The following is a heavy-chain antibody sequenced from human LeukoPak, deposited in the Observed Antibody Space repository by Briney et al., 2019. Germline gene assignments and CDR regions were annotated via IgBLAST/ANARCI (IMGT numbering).Heavy chain of an antibody. CDR3: ARLGEYSNWFDP. Sequence: ASVKVSCKASGYTFISYDINWVRQATGQGLEWMGWMNPNSGNTGYAQKFQGRVTMTRSTSINTAYMELSSLTSDDKAVYYCARLGEYSNWFDPWGQGTLVIVSS. CDR2: MNPNSGNT. CDR1: GYTFISYD. D-gene: IGHD3-16*01. J-gene: IGHJ5*02. V-gene: IGHV1-8*01.